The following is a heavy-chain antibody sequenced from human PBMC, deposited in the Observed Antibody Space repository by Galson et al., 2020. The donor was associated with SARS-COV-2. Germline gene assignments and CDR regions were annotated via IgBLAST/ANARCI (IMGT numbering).Heavy chain of an antibody. V-gene: IGHV3-30*14. CDR3: ARSTSFYFDY. CDR1: GFTFSSHA. J-gene: IGHJ4*02. Sequence: GGSLRLSCAASGFTFSSHAMNWVRQAPGKGLEWVAAISYDGNKKFYADSVKGRFTVSRDNSKDTLYLHMNSLRLEDTAVYYCARSTSFYFDYWGQGTLVTVSS. CDR2: ISYDGNKK. D-gene: IGHD2-15*01.